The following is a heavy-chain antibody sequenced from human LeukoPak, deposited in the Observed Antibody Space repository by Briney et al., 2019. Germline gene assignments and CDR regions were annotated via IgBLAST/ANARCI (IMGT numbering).Heavy chain of an antibody. V-gene: IGHV3-30*04. J-gene: IGHJ4*02. Sequence: GWSLRLSCAASGFTFSSYAMHWVRQAPGKGLEWVAVISYDGSNKYYADSVKGRFTISRDNSKNTLNLQMNSLRAEDTAVYYCAKDPTHYRVWDYYETIGLSYWGQGTLVTVSS. CDR2: ISYDGSNK. CDR1: GFTFSSYA. D-gene: IGHD3-22*01. CDR3: AKDPTHYRVWDYYETIGLSY.